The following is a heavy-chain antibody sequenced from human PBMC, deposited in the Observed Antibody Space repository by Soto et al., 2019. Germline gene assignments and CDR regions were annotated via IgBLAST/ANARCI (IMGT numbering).Heavy chain of an antibody. V-gene: IGHV3-23*01. D-gene: IGHD2-2*01. CDR3: AKDCCEKYCSSTRCWGGMDV. CDR2: ISGSGGST. J-gene: IGHJ6*02. CDR1: GFTFSSYA. Sequence: GGSLRLSCAASGFTFSSYAMSWVRQAPGKGQEWVSGISGSGGSTYYADSVKGRFTISRDNSKNTLYLQMNSLRAEDTAVYYCAKDCCEKYCSSTRCWGGMDVWGQGTTVPVSS.